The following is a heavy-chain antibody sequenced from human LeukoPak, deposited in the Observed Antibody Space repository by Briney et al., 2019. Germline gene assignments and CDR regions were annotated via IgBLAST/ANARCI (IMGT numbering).Heavy chain of an antibody. D-gene: IGHD4-17*01. Sequence: GGSLRLSCAASGFTFSSYGMSWVRQAPGKGLEWVSVISGSGDNTHYADSVKGRFTISRDNSKNTLYLQMNSLRAEDTAVYYCAKARLVTTHFDYWGQGTLVTVSS. CDR3: AKARLVTTHFDY. J-gene: IGHJ4*02. CDR2: ISGSGDNT. CDR1: GFTFSSYG. V-gene: IGHV3-23*01.